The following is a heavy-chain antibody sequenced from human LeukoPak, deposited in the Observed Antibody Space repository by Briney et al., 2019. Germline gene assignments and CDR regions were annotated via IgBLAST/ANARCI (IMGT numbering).Heavy chain of an antibody. D-gene: IGHD6-13*01. CDR3: ARGRSSSHLDY. Sequence: SETLSLTCAVYGGSFSGYYWSWIRQPPGKGLEWIGEINHSGSTNYNPSLKSRVTISVDTSKNQFSLKLSSVTAADTAVYYCARGRSSSHLDYWGQGTLVTVSS. J-gene: IGHJ4*02. CDR2: INHSGST. V-gene: IGHV4-34*01. CDR1: GGSFSGYY.